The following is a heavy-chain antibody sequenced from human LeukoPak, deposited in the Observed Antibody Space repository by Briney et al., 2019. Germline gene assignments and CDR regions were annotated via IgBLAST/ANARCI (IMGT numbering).Heavy chain of an antibody. J-gene: IGHJ4*02. CDR2: IYYSGST. CDR1: GGSVSNYC. CDR3: ARADNWNLYYFDY. D-gene: IGHD1-20*01. Sequence: SETLSLTCTVSGGSVSNYCWSWIRQPPGKGLEWIGYIYYSGSTNYNPSLKSRVTISVDTSKKQFSLNPSSVTAADTAVYYCARADNWNLYYFDYWGQGTLVTVSS. V-gene: IGHV4-59*02.